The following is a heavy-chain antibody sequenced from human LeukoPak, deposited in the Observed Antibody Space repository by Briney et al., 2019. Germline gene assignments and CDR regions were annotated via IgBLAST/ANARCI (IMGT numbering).Heavy chain of an antibody. CDR2: INWNGGST. CDR3: ARVGYCSSTSCYSVALYYMDV. V-gene: IGHV3-20*04. Sequence: GGSLRLSCAASGFTFDDYGMSWVRQAPGKGLEWVSGINWNGGSTGYADSVKGRFTISRDNAKNSLYLQMNSLRAEDTALYYCARVGYCSSTSCYSVALYYMDVWGKGTTVTISS. D-gene: IGHD2-2*01. CDR1: GFTFDDYG. J-gene: IGHJ6*03.